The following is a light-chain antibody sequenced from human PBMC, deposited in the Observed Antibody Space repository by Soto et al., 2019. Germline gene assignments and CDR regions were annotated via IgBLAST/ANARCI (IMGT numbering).Light chain of an antibody. CDR1: SSDIGDYTH. Sequence: QSALTQPASVSGSPGQSSTISCTGTSSDIGDYTHVSWYQQHPGKAPKLIIYEVSDRPSGVSNRLSGSKSGNTASLTIAGLQTEDEADYYCCSYTSISTSAVFGGGTKLTV. CDR3: CSYTSISTSAV. CDR2: EVS. J-gene: IGLJ2*01. V-gene: IGLV2-14*01.